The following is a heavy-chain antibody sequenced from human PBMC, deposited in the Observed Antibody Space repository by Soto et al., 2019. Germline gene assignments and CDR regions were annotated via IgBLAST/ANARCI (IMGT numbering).Heavy chain of an antibody. CDR1: GFTFSSYS. J-gene: IGHJ4*02. Sequence: GGSLRLSCPSSGFTFSSYSMNWVRQAPGKGLEWVSSISSSSSYIYYADSVKGRFTISRVNAKNSLYLQMNSLRPEDTAVYYCATDGGDRAGNDYIGNFSLDYWRKESLVTVCS. D-gene: IGHD5-12*01. CDR2: ISSSSSYI. V-gene: IGHV3-21*01. CDR3: ATDGGDRAGNDYIGNFSLDY.